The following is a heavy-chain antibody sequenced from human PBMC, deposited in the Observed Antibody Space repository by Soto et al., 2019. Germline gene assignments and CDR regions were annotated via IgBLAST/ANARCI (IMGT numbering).Heavy chain of an antibody. CDR2: IYYSGST. V-gene: IGHV4-39*01. J-gene: IGHJ4*02. CDR3: ARLTLMVTFGGVIGY. CDR1: GGSISSNSHY. D-gene: IGHD3-16*01. Sequence: PSETLSLTCTVSGGSISSNSHYWGLIRQPPGKGLEWIGTIYYSGSTYYNPSLRSRATISVDTSKNQFSLKLSSVTAADTAVYYCARLTLMVTFGGVIGYWGQGTLVTVSS.